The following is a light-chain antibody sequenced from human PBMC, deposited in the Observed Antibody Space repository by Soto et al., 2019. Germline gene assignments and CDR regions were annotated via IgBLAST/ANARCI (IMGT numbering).Light chain of an antibody. J-gene: IGKJ1*01. Sequence: EIVWTQSPGPLSLSPGERATLSCRASQSVSSSYLAWYQQKPGQAPRLLIYGASSRATGIPDRFSGSGSGTDFTLTISGLEPEDFAVDYCQQYCSSPWTCGQGTKVEIK. CDR1: QSVSSSY. V-gene: IGKV3-20*01. CDR3: QQYCSSPWT. CDR2: GAS.